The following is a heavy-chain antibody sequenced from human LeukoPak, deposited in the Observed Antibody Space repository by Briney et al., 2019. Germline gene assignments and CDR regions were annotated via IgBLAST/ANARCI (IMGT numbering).Heavy chain of an antibody. J-gene: IGHJ3*02. CDR3: ARDQPALGPDAFDI. V-gene: IGHV4-61*02. CDR1: GASISSGDYF. CDR2: FYTRGTA. Sequence: SETLSLTCTVSGASISSGDYFWTWVRQPAGKGLEWIGRFYTRGTATYNTSLKSRVTISIDTSKNQFSLRLSSVTAADTAIYYCARDQPALGPDAFDIWGQGTMVTVSS. D-gene: IGHD2-2*01.